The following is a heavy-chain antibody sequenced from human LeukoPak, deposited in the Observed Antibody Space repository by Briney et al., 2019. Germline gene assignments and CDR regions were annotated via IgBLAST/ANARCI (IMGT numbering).Heavy chain of an antibody. D-gene: IGHD5-12*01. CDR1: GYSFNSYW. Sequence: KLGESLKISCKGSGYSFNSYWIGGGRQMPGKVLEWMGIIYPGDSDTTYSPSFQGQAPISAYKSINTAYLQWSSLKASDTAMYYCARLPGIVATIERYFDYWGQGTLVTVSS. J-gene: IGHJ4*02. CDR3: ARLPGIVATIERYFDY. V-gene: IGHV5-51*01. CDR2: IYPGDSDT.